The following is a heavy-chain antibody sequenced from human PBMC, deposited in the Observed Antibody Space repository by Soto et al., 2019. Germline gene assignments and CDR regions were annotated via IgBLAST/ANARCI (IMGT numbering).Heavy chain of an antibody. D-gene: IGHD2-15*01. CDR3: ARRIKYYYAMDV. CDR1: GGSISSYY. Sequence: QVQLQESGPGLVKPSETLSLTCTVSGGSISSYYWSWIRQPPGKGLEWIGYISDSGSTNYNPSLKSRVTISVDTSYNQCSLKLSSVTAADRAVYYCARRIKYYYAMDVWGQGTTVTVSS. J-gene: IGHJ6*02. CDR2: ISDSGST. V-gene: IGHV4-59*08.